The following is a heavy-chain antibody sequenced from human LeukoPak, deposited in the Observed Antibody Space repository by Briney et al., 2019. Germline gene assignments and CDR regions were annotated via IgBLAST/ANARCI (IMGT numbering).Heavy chain of an antibody. J-gene: IGHJ4*02. CDR2: LDYSGTP. Sequence: SETLSLTCTVSRRSISSYCWSWVRQPPGKRLEWIGHLDYSGTPNYSPSLRSRVTISVDTTKNQCSLKLSSVTAADTAVYYCAALSGSHWNFDYWGQGRLVTVSS. V-gene: IGHV4-59*03. CDR3: AALSGSHWNFDY. CDR1: RRSISSYC. D-gene: IGHD1-26*01.